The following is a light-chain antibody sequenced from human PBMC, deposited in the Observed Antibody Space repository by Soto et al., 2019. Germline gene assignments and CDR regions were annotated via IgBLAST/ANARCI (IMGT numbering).Light chain of an antibody. CDR2: DVS. CDR3: SSYISSSTLV. Sequence: QSALTQPASVSGSPGQSITISCTGTSSDVGSYNYVSWYQQHPVKAPKLMIYDVSNRPSGVSNRFSGSKSGNTACLTISGLQAEDEADYYCSSYISSSTLVFGGGTKLTVL. J-gene: IGLJ2*01. CDR1: SSDVGSYNY. V-gene: IGLV2-14*01.